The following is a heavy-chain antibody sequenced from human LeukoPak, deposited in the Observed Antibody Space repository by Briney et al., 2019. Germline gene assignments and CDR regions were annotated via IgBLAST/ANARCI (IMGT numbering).Heavy chain of an antibody. J-gene: IGHJ4*02. CDR2: ISGSGGST. CDR3: AKGGGSYYSHFDY. CDR1: GFTFSSYG. D-gene: IGHD1-26*01. V-gene: IGHV3-23*01. Sequence: GGTLRLSCAAPGFTFSSYGMSWVRQAPGKGLEWVSAISGSGGSTYYADSVKGRFTISRDNSKNTLYLQMNSLRAEDTAVYYCAKGGGSYYSHFDYWGQGTLVTVSS.